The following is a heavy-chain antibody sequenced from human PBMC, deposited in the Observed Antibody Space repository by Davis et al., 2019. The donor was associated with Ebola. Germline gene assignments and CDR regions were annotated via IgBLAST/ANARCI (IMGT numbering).Heavy chain of an antibody. CDR2: ISGSGGST. D-gene: IGHD3-10*01. CDR3: ARDPLWFGEPFDY. CDR1: GLAFSSYA. Sequence: GGSLRLSCTASGLAFSSYAMNWVRQAPGKGLEWVSAISGSGGSTYYADSVKGRFTISRDNSKNTLYLQMNSLRAEDTAVYYCARDPLWFGEPFDYWGQGTLVTVSS. J-gene: IGHJ4*02. V-gene: IGHV3-23*01.